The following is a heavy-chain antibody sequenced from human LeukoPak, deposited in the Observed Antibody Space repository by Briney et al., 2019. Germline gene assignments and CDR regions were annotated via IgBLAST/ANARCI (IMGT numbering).Heavy chain of an antibody. CDR1: GYTFTGYY. D-gene: IGHD3-10*01. J-gene: IGHJ3*02. Sequence: ASVKVSCKASGYTFTGYYMHWVRQAPGQGLEWMGRINPNSGGTNYAQKFQGRVTMTRDTSTSTAYMELSRLRSDDTAVYYCARVKRLWFGELLSNDAFDIWGQGTMVTVSS. CDR3: ARVKRLWFGELLSNDAFDI. CDR2: INPNSGGT. V-gene: IGHV1-2*06.